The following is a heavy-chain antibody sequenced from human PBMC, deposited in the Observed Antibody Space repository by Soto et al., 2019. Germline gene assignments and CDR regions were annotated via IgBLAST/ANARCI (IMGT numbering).Heavy chain of an antibody. D-gene: IGHD3-22*01. CDR3: AASLPDSSGYYYVVYYYYGMDV. CDR1: GFTFTSSA. J-gene: IGHJ6*02. V-gene: IGHV1-58*01. Sequence: SVKVSCKASGFTFTSSAVQWVRQARGQRLEWIGWIVVGSGNTNYAQKFQERVTITRDMSTSTAYMELSSLRSEDTAVYYCAASLPDSSGYYYVVYYYYGMDVWGQGTTVTVS. CDR2: IVVGSGNT.